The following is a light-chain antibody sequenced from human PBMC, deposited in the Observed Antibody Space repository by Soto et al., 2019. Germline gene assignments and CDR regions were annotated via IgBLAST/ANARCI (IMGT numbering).Light chain of an antibody. CDR1: QSVSSN. Sequence: EIVMTQSPATLSVSPGERATLSCRASQSVSSNLAWYQQKPGQAPRLLISGVSTRATGIPDRFSGSGSGTEFTLTISSLQSEDFAIYYCQQYNNWPPLTFGQGTKVDIK. CDR3: QQYNNWPPLT. V-gene: IGKV3-15*01. CDR2: GVS. J-gene: IGKJ1*01.